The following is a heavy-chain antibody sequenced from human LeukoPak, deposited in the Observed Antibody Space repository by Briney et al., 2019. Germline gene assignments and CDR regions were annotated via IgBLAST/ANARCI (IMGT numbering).Heavy chain of an antibody. D-gene: IGHD3-22*01. CDR3: AREMGYYDSSGYYYGGREEGMDV. J-gene: IGHJ6*02. CDR1: GYTFTSYG. CDR2: ISAYNGNT. V-gene: IGHV1-18*01. Sequence: GASVKVSCKASGYTFTSYGISWVRQAPGQGLEWMGWISAYNGNTNYAQKLQGRVTMTTDTSTSTACMELRSLRSDDTAVYYCAREMGYYDSSGYYYGGREEGMDVWGQGTTVTVSS.